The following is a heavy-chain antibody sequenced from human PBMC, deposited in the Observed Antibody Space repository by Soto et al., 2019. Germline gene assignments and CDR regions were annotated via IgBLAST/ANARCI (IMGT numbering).Heavy chain of an antibody. CDR2: IDGSGNT. CDR1: SESLSGYY. D-gene: IGHD1-26*01. CDR3: VGARGRLVGFDY. V-gene: IGHV4-34*01. J-gene: IGHJ4*02. Sequence: QVQLQQWGAGLLKPSETLSLTCAVNSESLSGYYWSWIRQSPGKGLEWIGEIDGSGNTNYSPSLRSRVAMSVDTSKNHFSLILNSVSAADTAAYYCVGARGRLVGFDYWGQVTLVTVSS.